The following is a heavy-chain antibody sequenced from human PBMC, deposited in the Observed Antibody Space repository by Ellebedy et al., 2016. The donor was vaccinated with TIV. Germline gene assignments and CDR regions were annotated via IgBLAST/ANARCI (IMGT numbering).Heavy chain of an antibody. V-gene: IGHV3-21*04. CDR3: VKELDYYFDY. J-gene: IGHJ4*02. D-gene: IGHD3/OR15-3a*01. Sequence: GESLKISCAASGFTFIRFTMNCVRQAPGKGLEWVSSISSSNVYIYYADSVKGRFTISRDSAKNYLQMNSLRTEDTALYYCVKELDYYFDYWGQGTLVTVSS. CDR2: ISSSNVYI. CDR1: GFTFIRFT.